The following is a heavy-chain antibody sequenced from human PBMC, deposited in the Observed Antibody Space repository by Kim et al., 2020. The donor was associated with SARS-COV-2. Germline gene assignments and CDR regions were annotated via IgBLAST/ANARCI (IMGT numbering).Heavy chain of an antibody. CDR2: IIPIFGTA. V-gene: IGHV1-69*13. D-gene: IGHD4-17*01. Sequence: SVKVSCKASGGTFSSYAISWVRQAPGQGLEWMGGIIPIFGTANYAQKFQGRVTITADESTSTAYMELSSLRSEDTAVYYCASIYGDYERADYWGQGTLVTVSS. CDR1: GGTFSSYA. J-gene: IGHJ4*02. CDR3: ASIYGDYERADY.